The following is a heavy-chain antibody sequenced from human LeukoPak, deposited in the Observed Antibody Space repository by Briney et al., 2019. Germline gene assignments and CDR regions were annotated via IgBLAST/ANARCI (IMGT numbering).Heavy chain of an antibody. Sequence: SETLSLTCTVSGGSISSGSYYWSWIRQPAGKGLEWIGRIYTSGSTNYNPSLKSRVTISVDTSKNQFSLKLSSVTAADTAVYYCARDHLRDGYNHDAVDIWGQGTMVTVSS. CDR3: ARDHLRDGYNHDAVDI. CDR1: GGSISSGSYY. V-gene: IGHV4-61*02. D-gene: IGHD5-24*01. CDR2: IYTSGST. J-gene: IGHJ3*02.